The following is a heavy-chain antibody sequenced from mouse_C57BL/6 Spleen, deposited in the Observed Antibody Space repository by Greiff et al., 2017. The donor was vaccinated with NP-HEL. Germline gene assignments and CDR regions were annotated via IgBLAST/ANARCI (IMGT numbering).Heavy chain of an antibody. CDR2: IYPGSGST. CDR1: GYTFTSYW. J-gene: IGHJ1*03. CDR3: ARQIDYSNYGWYFDV. V-gene: IGHV1-55*01. Sequence: QVQLKQPGAELVKPGASVKMSCKASGYTFTSYWITWVKQRPGQGLEWIGDIYPGSGSTNYNEKFKSKATLTVDTSSSTAYMQLSSLTSEDSAVYYCARQIDYSNYGWYFDVWGTGTTVTVSS. D-gene: IGHD2-5*01.